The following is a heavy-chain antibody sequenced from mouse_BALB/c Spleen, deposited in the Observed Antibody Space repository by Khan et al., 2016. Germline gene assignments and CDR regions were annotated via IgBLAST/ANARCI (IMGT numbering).Heavy chain of an antibody. Sequence: QVQLKESGPGLVAPSQSLSITCTVSGFLLTNSGVHWIRQPPGKGLEWLGVIWPGGSTDYNSALMSSLSITKDNSQNQVFLKMISLQTDDTAMYYCARDDQDYDAWFASWGQGALVIVSA. CDR1: GFLLTNSG. CDR2: IWPGGST. D-gene: IGHD2-4*01. J-gene: IGHJ3*01. CDR3: ARDDQDYDAWFAS. V-gene: IGHV2-9*02.